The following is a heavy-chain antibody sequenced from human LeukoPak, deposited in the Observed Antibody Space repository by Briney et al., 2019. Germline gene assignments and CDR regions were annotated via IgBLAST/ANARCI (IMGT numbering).Heavy chain of an antibody. CDR3: AKCSGTTCFTFDY. V-gene: IGHV3-23*01. Sequence: QSGGSLRLSCAASGFIFSSYNMNWVRQAPGKGLEWVSVIGGRGDYTYYADSVKGRFTISRDSSKNTLYLQMNSLRAEDTAVYYCAKCSGTTCFTFDYWGRGTLVTVSS. CDR2: IGGRGDYT. CDR1: GFIFSSYN. D-gene: IGHD2-2*01. J-gene: IGHJ4*02.